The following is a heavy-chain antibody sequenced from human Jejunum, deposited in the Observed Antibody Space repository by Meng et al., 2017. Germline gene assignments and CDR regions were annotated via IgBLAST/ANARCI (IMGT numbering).Heavy chain of an antibody. CDR2: ISGNGAST. CDR3: AKETVVVPDY. J-gene: IGHJ4*02. Sequence: GESLKISCAASGFTFGSHAASWVRQAPGKGLEWVSSISGNGASTYYAGSLEGRFVISRDNSKNTVFLQMNGLRAEDTAVYYCAKETVVVPDYWGQGTLVTFSS. V-gene: IGHV3-23*01. D-gene: IGHD2-2*01. CDR1: GFTFGSHA.